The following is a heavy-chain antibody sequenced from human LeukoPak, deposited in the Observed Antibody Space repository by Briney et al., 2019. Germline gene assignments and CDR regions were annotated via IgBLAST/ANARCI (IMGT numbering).Heavy chain of an antibody. D-gene: IGHD3-22*01. CDR1: GGSISSSSYY. J-gene: IGHJ4*02. CDR2: IYYSGST. Sequence: SETLSLTCTVSGGSISSSSYYWGWIRQPPGKGLEWIGSIYYSGSTYYNPSLKSRVTISVDTSKNQFSLKLSSVTAADTAVYYCARVPMICIMIDYWGQETLVTVSS. V-gene: IGHV4-39*01. CDR3: ARVPMICIMIDY.